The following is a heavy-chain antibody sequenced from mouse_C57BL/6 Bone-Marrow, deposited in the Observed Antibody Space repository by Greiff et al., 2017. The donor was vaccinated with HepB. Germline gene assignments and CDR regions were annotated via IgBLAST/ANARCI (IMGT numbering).Heavy chain of an antibody. D-gene: IGHD2-1*01. CDR1: GYTFTDYY. V-gene: IGHV1-19*01. J-gene: IGHJ2*01. Sequence: QLQQSGPVLVKPGASVKMSCKASGYTFTDYYMNWVKQSHGKSLEWIGAINPYNGGTSYKQKFEGKATLTVDKSSSTSYMELNSLTAEDSAVYYSAIYYYYLDDWGQGTTLTVSS. CDR3: AIYYYYLDD. CDR2: INPYNGGT.